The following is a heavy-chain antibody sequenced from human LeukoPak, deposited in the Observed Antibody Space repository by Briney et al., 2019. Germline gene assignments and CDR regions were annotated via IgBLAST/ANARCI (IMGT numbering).Heavy chain of an antibody. CDR1: GFTLSSYA. CDR3: AKALGYYDSSGYYPLQFDY. CDR2: ISGSGGST. V-gene: IGHV3-23*01. J-gene: IGHJ4*02. D-gene: IGHD3-22*01. Sequence: PGGSLRLSCAASGFTLSSYAMSWVRQAPGKGLEWVSAISGSGGSTYYADSVKGRFTISRDNSKNTLYLQMNSLRAEDTAVYYCAKALGYYDSSGYYPLQFDYWGQGTLVTVSS.